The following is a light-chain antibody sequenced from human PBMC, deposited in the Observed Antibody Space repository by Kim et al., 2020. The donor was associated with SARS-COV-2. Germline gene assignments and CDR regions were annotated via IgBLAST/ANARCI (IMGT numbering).Light chain of an antibody. V-gene: IGLV2-23*02. J-gene: IGLJ1*01. CDR1: SSDVGSYNL. CDR2: EVS. CDR3: CSCAGSSTFEV. Sequence: QSALTQPASVSGSPGQSITISCTGTSSDVGSYNLVSWYQQHPGKAPKLMIYEVSKRPSGVSNRFSGSKSGNTASLTISGLQAEDEADYYCCSCAGSSTFEVIGTGTKVTVL.